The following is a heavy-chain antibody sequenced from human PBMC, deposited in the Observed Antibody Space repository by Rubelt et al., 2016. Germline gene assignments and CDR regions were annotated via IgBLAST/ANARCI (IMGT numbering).Heavy chain of an antibody. D-gene: IGHD3-3*01. J-gene: IGHJ4*02. CDR3: ARVNYDFWGGYYSGTDY. CDR1: GFTFSSYT. Sequence: EVQLVESGGGLVKPGGSLRLSCAASGFTFSSYTMNWVRQAPGKGLEWVSSISSSSAYIYYADSVKGRFAISRDNAKNSLYLQMNSLRAEDTAVYYCARVNYDFWGGYYSGTDYWGQGTLVTVSS. CDR2: ISSSSAYI. V-gene: IGHV3-21*01.